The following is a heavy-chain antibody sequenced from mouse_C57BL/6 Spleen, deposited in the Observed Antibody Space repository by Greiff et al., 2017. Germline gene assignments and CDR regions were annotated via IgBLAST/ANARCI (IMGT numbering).Heavy chain of an antibody. CDR1: GYTFTSYW. D-gene: IGHD1-1*01. Sequence: QVQLQQPGPELVKPGASVKLSCKASGYTFTSYWMHWVKQRPGQGLEWIGNINPSNGGTNYNEKFKGKATLTVDKSSSTAYMQLSSLTSEDSAVYYCARAGVDHWYFDVWGTGTTVTVSS. V-gene: IGHV1-53*01. J-gene: IGHJ1*03. CDR3: ARAGVDHWYFDV. CDR2: INPSNGGT.